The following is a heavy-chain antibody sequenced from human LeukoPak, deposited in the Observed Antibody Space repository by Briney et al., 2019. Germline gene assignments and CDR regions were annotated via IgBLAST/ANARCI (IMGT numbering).Heavy chain of an antibody. J-gene: IGHJ4*02. CDR1: GFTVSTNY. Sequence: PGASLRLPCAAPGFTVSTNYMNWVRQAPGKGLEWVSVIYPDGRTYYADSVRGRLTISRANSKNTLYLQMNSLRAEDTAVYYCARTPHYDSTYFDYWGQGTLVIVSS. D-gene: IGHD3-22*01. V-gene: IGHV3-66*01. CDR2: IYPDGRT. CDR3: ARTPHYDSTYFDY.